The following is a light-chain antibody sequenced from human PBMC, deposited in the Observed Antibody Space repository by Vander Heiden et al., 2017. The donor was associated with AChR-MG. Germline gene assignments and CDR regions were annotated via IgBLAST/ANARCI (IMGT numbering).Light chain of an antibody. CDR2: GCH. CDR1: SSNIGAGYD. Sequence: QSVLTQPPSVSGAPGQGVTRSCTGSSSNIGAGYDVNWYQVHPGTAPRLLMFGCHNRPSGVPDLFSGSKSGTSVSLSITGLQADDEADYYCQSYDSSLSAWVFGGGTKLTVL. V-gene: IGLV1-40*01. J-gene: IGLJ3*02. CDR3: QSYDSSLSAWV.